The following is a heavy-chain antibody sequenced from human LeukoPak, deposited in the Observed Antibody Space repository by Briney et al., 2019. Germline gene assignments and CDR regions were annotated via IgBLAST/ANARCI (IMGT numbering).Heavy chain of an antibody. D-gene: IGHD6-13*01. J-gene: IGHJ4*02. Sequence: PSETLSLTCAVYGGSFSGYYWSWIRQPPGKGLEWIGEINHSGSTNYNSSLKSRVTISADTSKNQFSLKLSSVTAADTAVYYCARGVYIAAAQYGYWGQGTLVTVSS. CDR3: ARGVYIAAAQYGY. CDR1: GGSFSGYY. V-gene: IGHV4-34*01. CDR2: INHSGST.